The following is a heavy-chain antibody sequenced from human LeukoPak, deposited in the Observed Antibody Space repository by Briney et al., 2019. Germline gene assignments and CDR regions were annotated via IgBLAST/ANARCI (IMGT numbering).Heavy chain of an antibody. D-gene: IGHD3-9*01. V-gene: IGHV3-23*01. Sequence: QAGGSLRLSCAASGFTFSSYAMSWVRQAPGKGLEWVSAISGSGGSTYYADSVKGRFTISRDNSKNTLYLQMNSLRAEDTAVYYCAKSADTYYDILTGYYTLYYFDYWGQGTLVTVSS. CDR1: GFTFSSYA. CDR3: AKSADTYYDILTGYYTLYYFDY. CDR2: ISGSGGST. J-gene: IGHJ4*02.